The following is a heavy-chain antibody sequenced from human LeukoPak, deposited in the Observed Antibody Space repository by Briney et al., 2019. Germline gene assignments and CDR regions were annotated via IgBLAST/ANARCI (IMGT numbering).Heavy chain of an antibody. D-gene: IGHD2-2*01. CDR3: ARDYVGPKDIVVVPAASWFDP. CDR2: IIPIFGTA. Sequence: GASVKVSCKASGGTFSSYAISWVRQAPGQGLEWMGGIIPIFGTANYAQKFQGRVTITADKSTSTAYMELRSLRSDDTAVYYCARDYVGPKDIVVVPAASWFDPWGQGTLVTVSS. CDR1: GGTFSSYA. V-gene: IGHV1-69*06. J-gene: IGHJ5*02.